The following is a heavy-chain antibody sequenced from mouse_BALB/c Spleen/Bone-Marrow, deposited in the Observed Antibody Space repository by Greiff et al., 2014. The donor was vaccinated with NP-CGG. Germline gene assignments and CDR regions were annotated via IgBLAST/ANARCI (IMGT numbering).Heavy chain of an antibody. Sequence: QVQLQQSGAEFVMPGASVKMSCKASGYTFTDEWIHWVKQRPGQGLEWIGAIDTSDSYINYNQKFKGKASLTVDASSSTAYMHLSSLTSDDSAVYYCARGGHDFSLDYWGQGTSVIVSS. D-gene: IGHD2-4*01. CDR2: IDTSDSYI. CDR1: GYTFTDEW. CDR3: ARGGHDFSLDY. V-gene: IGHV1-69*01. J-gene: IGHJ4*01.